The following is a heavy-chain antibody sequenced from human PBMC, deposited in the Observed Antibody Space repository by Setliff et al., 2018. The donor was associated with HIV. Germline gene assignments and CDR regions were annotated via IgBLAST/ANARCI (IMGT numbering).Heavy chain of an antibody. J-gene: IGHJ4*02. V-gene: IGHV1-18*01. CDR1: GYMFTSYG. CDR3: ARDMDYSNPDY. CDR2: ISTYNGDT. Sequence: ASVKVSCKASGYMFTSYGIGWVRQAPGQGLEWMGWISTYNGDTNYAPQFQGRVSVTTDTATGTVHMELRSLRSDDTAMYYCARDMDYSNPDYWGQGTLVTVSS. D-gene: IGHD4-4*01.